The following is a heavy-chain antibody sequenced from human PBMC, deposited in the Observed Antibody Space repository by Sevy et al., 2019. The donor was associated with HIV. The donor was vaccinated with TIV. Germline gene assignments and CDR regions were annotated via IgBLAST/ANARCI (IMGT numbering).Heavy chain of an antibody. CDR1: GFTFSTYD. Sequence: GGSLRLSCAASGFTFSTYDMHWVRQAPGKGLEWVAYIRYDGSNKFYGDSVRGGLTISRDNSKSTLYVQLNSLRAEDTAVYYCARGRKSTQEWLEELDYYYGMDVWGQGTSVTVSS. CDR2: IRYDGSNK. V-gene: IGHV3-30*02. J-gene: IGHJ6*02. D-gene: IGHD2-8*01. CDR3: ARGRKSTQEWLEELDYYYGMDV.